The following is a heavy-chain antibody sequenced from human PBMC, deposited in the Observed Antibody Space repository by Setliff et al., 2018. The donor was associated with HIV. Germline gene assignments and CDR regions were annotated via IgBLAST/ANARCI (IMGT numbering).Heavy chain of an antibody. V-gene: IGHV4-39*01. Sequence: SETLSLSCAASGFTFSTYRMNWVRQAPGKGLEWIGNIYYSGSTYYNPSLKSRVTISVDTSENQFSLRLNSVTAADTAVYYCARLSGDYYYFDYWGQGTLVTVSS. CDR3: ARLSGDYYYFDY. CDR2: IYYSGST. CDR1: GFTFSTYRMN. D-gene: IGHD2-21*02. J-gene: IGHJ4*02.